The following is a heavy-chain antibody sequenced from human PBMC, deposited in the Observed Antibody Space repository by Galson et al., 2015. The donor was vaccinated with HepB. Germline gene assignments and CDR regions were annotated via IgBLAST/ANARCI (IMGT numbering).Heavy chain of an antibody. CDR2: ISHDGNTE. Sequence: SLRLSCAASGFIFSNYAMHWVRQAPGKRLEWVTVISHDGNTEYYADSVKGRFTISRDDSKNTLYLQMNSLTVDDASVYYCARDLRGDQGYWGRGTLVTVSS. V-gene: IGHV3-30-3*01. J-gene: IGHJ4*02. D-gene: IGHD3-16*01. CDR3: ARDLRGDQGY. CDR1: GFIFSNYA.